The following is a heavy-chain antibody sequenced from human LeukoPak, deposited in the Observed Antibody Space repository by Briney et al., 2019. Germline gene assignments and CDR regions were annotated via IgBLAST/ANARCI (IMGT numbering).Heavy chain of an antibody. V-gene: IGHV4-59*01. CDR3: ARGTRGLTGSIQRHFDY. CDR2: IYYSGST. Sequence: SETLSLTCTVSGGSISSYYWSWIRQPPGKGLEWIGYIYYSGSTNYNPSLKSRVTISVDTSKNQFSLKLSSVTAADTAVYYCARGTRGLTGSIQRHFDYWGQGTLVTVSS. J-gene: IGHJ4*02. CDR1: GGSISSYY. D-gene: IGHD3-9*01.